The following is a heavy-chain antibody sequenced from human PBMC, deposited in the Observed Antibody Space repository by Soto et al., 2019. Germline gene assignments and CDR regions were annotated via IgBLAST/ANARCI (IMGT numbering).Heavy chain of an antibody. CDR2: INPNSGGI. V-gene: IGHV1-2*06. CDR1: GYIFTDYY. CDR3: ARVRYCSSTSCIDY. Sequence: GASVKVSCKASGYIFTDYYMHWVRQAPGQELGWMGRINPNSGGINYAQKFQGRVTMTRDTSISTAYTELSSLRSEDTATYYCARVRYCSSTSCIDYWGQGTLVTVSS. J-gene: IGHJ4*02. D-gene: IGHD2-2*01.